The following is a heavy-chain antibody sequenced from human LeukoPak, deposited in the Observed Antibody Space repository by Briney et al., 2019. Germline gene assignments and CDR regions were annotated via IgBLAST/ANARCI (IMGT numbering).Heavy chain of an antibody. D-gene: IGHD3-22*01. Sequence: GGSLRLSCAASGFIFSSYWMTWVRQAPGKGLEWVANIKEDGSEKYYVGSVKGRFTISRDNADNSLSLQMNSLRAEDTAVYYCARLRRNSDSGGYYYYYDYWGQGTLVTASS. CDR1: GFIFSSYW. CDR2: IKEDGSEK. V-gene: IGHV3-7*01. CDR3: ARLRRNSDSGGYYYYYDY. J-gene: IGHJ4*02.